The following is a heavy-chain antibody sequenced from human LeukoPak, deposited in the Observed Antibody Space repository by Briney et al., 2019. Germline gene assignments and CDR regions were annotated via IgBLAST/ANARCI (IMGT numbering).Heavy chain of an antibody. CDR3: ARGEWEPFDY. J-gene: IGHJ4*02. V-gene: IGHV4-59*01. Sequence: PSETLSLTCTVSGGSISSYYWSWIRQPPGKGLEWIGYICYSGSTNYNPSLKSRVTISVDTSKNQFSLKLSSVTAADTAVYYCARGEWEPFDYWGQGTLVTVSS. D-gene: IGHD1-26*01. CDR1: GGSISSYY. CDR2: ICYSGST.